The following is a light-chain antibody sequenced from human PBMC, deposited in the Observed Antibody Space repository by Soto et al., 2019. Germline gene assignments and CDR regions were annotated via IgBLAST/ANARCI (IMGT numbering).Light chain of an antibody. CDR3: LQDFNYPLT. Sequence: QMTQSASSLSASVGDRATITCRASQSISSYLNWYQQKPGKAPKLLIYAASSLQSGVPSRFSGSGFGTDFNLTISSLQTEDSATYYCLQDFNYPLTFGGGTKVDIK. CDR2: AAS. CDR1: QSISSY. V-gene: IGKV1-6*01. J-gene: IGKJ4*01.